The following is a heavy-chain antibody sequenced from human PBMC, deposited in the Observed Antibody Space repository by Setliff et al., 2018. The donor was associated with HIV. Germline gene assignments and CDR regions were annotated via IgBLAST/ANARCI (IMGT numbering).Heavy chain of an antibody. CDR1: GYTFTGWY. Sequence: ASVKVSCKASGYTFTGWYMHWVRQAPGQGLEWMGWINPNSGATNYAQKFQGRVTMTRDTSISTAYMELRSLRSDDTAMYFCARVRTYSDFYYPAPIPSYYFDFWGQGTLVTVSS. CDR2: INPNSGAT. J-gene: IGHJ4*02. V-gene: IGHV1-2*02. D-gene: IGHD1-26*01. CDR3: ARVRTYSDFYYPAPIPSYYFDF.